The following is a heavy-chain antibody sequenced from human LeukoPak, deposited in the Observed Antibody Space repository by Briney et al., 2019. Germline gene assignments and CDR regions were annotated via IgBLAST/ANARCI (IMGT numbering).Heavy chain of an antibody. CDR3: ARLSYGSGSHYNFYFDF. V-gene: IGHV4-39*01. D-gene: IGHD3-10*01. CDR2: IYYSGNS. Sequence: SETLSLTCTVSGGSISSGSHYWGRIRQPPGKELEWIGNIYYSGNSYYNPSLKSRVTISVDASKNQFSLNLSSVTAADTAVYYCARLSYGSGSHYNFYFDFWGQGTLVTVSA. CDR1: GGSISSGSHY. J-gene: IGHJ4*02.